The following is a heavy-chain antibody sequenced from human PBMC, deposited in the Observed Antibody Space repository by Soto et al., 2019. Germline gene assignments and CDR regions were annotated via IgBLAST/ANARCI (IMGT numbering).Heavy chain of an antibody. CDR2: VDYTGSYT. CDR1: GFTFSGFA. J-gene: IGHJ4*02. CDR3: AKRSGGFSEFDY. Sequence: GGSLRLSCAASGFTFSGFAMNWVRQPPGKGLEWVSSVDYTGSYTFYAASVKGRFTISRDNSKNTVYLELNSLRAEDTAVYYCAKRSGGFSEFDYWGQGTLVTVSS. D-gene: IGHD5-12*01. V-gene: IGHV3-23*01.